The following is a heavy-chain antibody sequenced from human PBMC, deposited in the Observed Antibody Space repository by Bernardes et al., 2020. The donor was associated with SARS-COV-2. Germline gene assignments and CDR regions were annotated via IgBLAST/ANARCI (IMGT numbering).Heavy chain of an antibody. CDR3: ARVGTTGTTSDY. V-gene: IGHV4-59*01. Sequence: SENLSLTCTVSGGSISSYYWSWIRQPPGKGLEWIGYIYYSGSTNYNPSLKSRVTISVDTSKNQFSLKLSSVTAVDTAVYYCARVGTTGTTSDYWGQGTLVTVSS. D-gene: IGHD1-1*01. CDR2: IYYSGST. CDR1: GGSISSYY. J-gene: IGHJ4*02.